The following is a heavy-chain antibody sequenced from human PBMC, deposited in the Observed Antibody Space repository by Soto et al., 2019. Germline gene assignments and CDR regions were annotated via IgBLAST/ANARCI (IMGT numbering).Heavy chain of an antibody. CDR2: IYPGDSDT. V-gene: IGHV5-51*01. CDR1: GYSFTSYW. Sequence: PGESLKISCKGSGYSFTSYWIGWVRQMPGKGLEWMGIIYPGDSDTRYSPSFQGQVTISADKSISTAYLQWSSLKASDTAMYYCATCRTSCYSNPSYYYYYGMDVWGQGTTVTLSS. D-gene: IGHD2-2*01. J-gene: IGHJ6*02. CDR3: ATCRTSCYSNPSYYYYYGMDV.